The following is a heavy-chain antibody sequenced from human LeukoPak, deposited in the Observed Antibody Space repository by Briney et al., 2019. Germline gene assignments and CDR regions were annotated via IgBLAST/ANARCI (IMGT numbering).Heavy chain of an antibody. V-gene: IGHV4-34*01. CDR3: ARVLLGGKFLAQLFYYYYGMDV. Sequence: SETLSLTCAVYGGSFSGYYWSWIRQPPGKGLEWIGEINHSGSTNYNPSLKSRVAISVDTSKNQFSLKLSSVTAADTAVYYCARVLLGGKFLAQLFYYYYGMDVWGQGTTVTVSS. CDR2: INHSGST. J-gene: IGHJ6*02. CDR1: GGSFSGYY. D-gene: IGHD1-26*01.